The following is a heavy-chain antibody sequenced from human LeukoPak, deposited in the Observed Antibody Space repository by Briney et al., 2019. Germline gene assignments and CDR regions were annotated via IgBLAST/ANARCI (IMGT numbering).Heavy chain of an antibody. D-gene: IGHD1/OR15-1a*01. CDR3: AGFGNNYYYYYMDV. CDR2: IEQDGSEK. Sequence: PGGSLRLSCAASGFTFSNYWMSWVRQAPGKGLEWVANIEQDGSEKYYVDSVKGRFTISRDNAENSLYLQMNSLRAEDTAVYYCAGFGNNYYYYYMDVWGKGTTVTISS. J-gene: IGHJ6*03. CDR1: GFTFSNYW. V-gene: IGHV3-7*01.